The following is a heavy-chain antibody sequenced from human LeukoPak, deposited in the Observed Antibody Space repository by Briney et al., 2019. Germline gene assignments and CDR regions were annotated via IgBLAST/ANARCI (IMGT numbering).Heavy chain of an antibody. D-gene: IGHD2-2*02. V-gene: IGHV4-30-4*08. CDR2: IYYSGST. CDR1: GGSISSYY. J-gene: IGHJ4*02. Sequence: PSETLSLTCTVSGGSISSYYWSWIRQPPGKGLEWIGYIYYSGSTYYNPSLKSRVTISVDTSKNQFSLKLSSVTAADTAVYYCARVSPLCSSTSCYTSFDYWGQGTLVTVSS. CDR3: ARVSPLCSSTSCYTSFDY.